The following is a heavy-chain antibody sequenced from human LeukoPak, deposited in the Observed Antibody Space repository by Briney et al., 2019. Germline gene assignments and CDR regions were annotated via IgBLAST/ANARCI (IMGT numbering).Heavy chain of an antibody. CDR1: GYSFTSYW. CDR3: ARFELGYCSSTSCLQDDYYYYMDV. V-gene: IGHV5-51*01. Sequence: GESLKISCKGSGYSFTSYWIDWGRQMPGKGLEWMGIIYPSDSDTRFSPFFQGQVTISADKSISTAYLQWSSLKASDTAMYYCARFELGYCSSTSCLQDDYYYYMDVWGKGTTVTVSS. CDR2: IYPSDSDT. J-gene: IGHJ6*03. D-gene: IGHD2-2*01.